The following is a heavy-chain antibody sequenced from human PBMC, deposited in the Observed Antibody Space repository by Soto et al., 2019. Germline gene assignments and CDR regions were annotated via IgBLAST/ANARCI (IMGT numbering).Heavy chain of an antibody. Sequence: QVQLVQSGAEVKKPGSSVKVSCTASGGTFSSYTISWVRQAPGQGLEWMGRIIPILGIANYAQKFQGRVTITADKSTSTAYMELSSLRSEDTAVYYCARLVAVGGPYSGYDPYYFDYWGQGTLVTVSS. CDR3: ARLVAVGGPYSGYDPYYFDY. J-gene: IGHJ4*02. D-gene: IGHD5-12*01. CDR2: IIPILGIA. V-gene: IGHV1-69*02. CDR1: GGTFSSYT.